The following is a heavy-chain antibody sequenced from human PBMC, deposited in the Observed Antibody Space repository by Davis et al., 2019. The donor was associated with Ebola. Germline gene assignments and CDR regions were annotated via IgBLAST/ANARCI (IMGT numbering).Heavy chain of an antibody. V-gene: IGHV4-59*12. Sequence: GSLRLSCTLSGGSISAYYWSWIRQSPGKGLEWIGNIFYSGSSPYRGSTKYHSSLKSRIFISVDTSKNQFSLKLNSVTAADTAVYYCARDSSGSPYSGLDVWGQGTTVTVSS. D-gene: IGHD6-25*01. CDR1: GGSISAYY. CDR3: ARDSSGSPYSGLDV. J-gene: IGHJ6*02. CDR2: IFYSGSSPYRGST.